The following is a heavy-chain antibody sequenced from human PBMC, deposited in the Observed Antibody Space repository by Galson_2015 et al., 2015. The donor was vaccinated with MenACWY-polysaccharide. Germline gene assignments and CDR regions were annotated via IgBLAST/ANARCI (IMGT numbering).Heavy chain of an antibody. CDR2: ISAYNGNT. V-gene: IGHV1-18*01. D-gene: IGHD6-6*01. CDR1: GYTSTTYA. CDR3: ARDSLAARPGWFDP. Sequence: SLKLSCKPPGYTSTTYAISWARQAPGQGLEWMGWISAYNGNTNYAQNLQGRLTMTTDASTTTAYMELRSLRFDDTAVYYCARDSLAARPGWFDPWGQGTLVTVSS. J-gene: IGHJ5*02.